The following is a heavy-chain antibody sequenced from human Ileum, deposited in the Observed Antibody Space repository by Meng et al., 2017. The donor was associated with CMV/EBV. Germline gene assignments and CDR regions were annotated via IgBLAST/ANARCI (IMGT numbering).Heavy chain of an antibody. J-gene: IGHJ4*02. CDR3: AKHDYDFWTGYNLCFAS. V-gene: IGHV3-23*01. D-gene: IGHD3-3*01. CDR1: EFTFNNYA. Sequence: GESLKISCAASEFTFNNYAMSWVRQAPGKGLEWVSSIGGSDGTTFHVDSVKGRFTISRDNSKNTLYLQMNDLRPEDMAIYYCAKHDYDFWTGYNLCFASWGQGTLVTVSS. CDR2: IGGSDGTT.